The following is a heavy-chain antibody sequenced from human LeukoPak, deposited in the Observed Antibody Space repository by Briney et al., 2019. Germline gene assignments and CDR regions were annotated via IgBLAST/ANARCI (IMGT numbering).Heavy chain of an antibody. Sequence: GGSLRLSCVVSGFTFRNYWMSWVRQAPGKGLEWVANINQDGSEKYYVDSVKGRFTISRDNAKNSLYLQMNSLRAEDTAVYYCARGFTIFLAFDIWGQGTMVTVSS. V-gene: IGHV3-7*03. CDR3: ARGFTIFLAFDI. CDR2: INQDGSEK. D-gene: IGHD3-3*01. CDR1: GFTFRNYW. J-gene: IGHJ3*02.